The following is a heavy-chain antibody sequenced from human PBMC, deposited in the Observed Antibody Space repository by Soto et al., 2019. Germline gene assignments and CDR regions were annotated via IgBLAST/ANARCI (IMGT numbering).Heavy chain of an antibody. CDR2: MNPNSGNT. CDR1: GYTFTSYD. V-gene: IGHV1-8*01. CDR3: VRISLRYKIFSAFAY. Sequence: GASVKVSFKASGYTFTSYDINWLRQATGQGLEWMGWMNPNSGNTGYAQKFQGRVTMTRNTSISTAYMELSSLRSEDTAVYYCVRISLRYKIFSAFAYWGQGTLVTVSS. J-gene: IGHJ4*02. D-gene: IGHD3-9*01.